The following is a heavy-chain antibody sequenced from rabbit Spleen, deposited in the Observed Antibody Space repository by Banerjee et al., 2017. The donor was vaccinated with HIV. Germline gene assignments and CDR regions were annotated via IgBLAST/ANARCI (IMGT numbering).Heavy chain of an antibody. CDR1: GLDFSSSYW. D-gene: IGHD4-2*01. J-gene: IGHJ4*01. CDR2: IDVVRSGST. V-gene: IGHV1S45*01. CDR3: ARDSAGREDFNL. Sequence: QEQLVESGGGLVQPGGSLTVTCKASGLDFSSSYWICWVRQAPEKGLEWIACIDVVRSGSTYYASWAKGRFTISKISSTTVTLQMTSLTAADTATYFCARDSAGREDFNLWGPGTLVTVS.